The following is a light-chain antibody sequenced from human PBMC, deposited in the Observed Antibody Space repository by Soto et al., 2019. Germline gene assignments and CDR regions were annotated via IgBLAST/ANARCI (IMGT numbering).Light chain of an antibody. CDR3: QQRSNWPT. CDR2: DAS. V-gene: IGKV3-11*01. J-gene: IGKJ4*01. Sequence: EIVLTQSPATLSLSPGERATLSCRASQSVSSYLAWYQQKPGQAPRLLIYDASNRATGIPAGFSGSGSGTDFTLTISSLEPEDFAVYCCQQRSNWPTFGGGTKVEIK. CDR1: QSVSSY.